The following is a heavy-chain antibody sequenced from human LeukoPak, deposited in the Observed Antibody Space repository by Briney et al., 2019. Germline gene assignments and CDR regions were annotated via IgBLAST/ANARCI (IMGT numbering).Heavy chain of an antibody. Sequence: SETLSLTCSVSVGSISSTSHHWLWIRQPPGKGLEWIANIYYSGNTYYKSSLKSRTTISVDTSKNQFSLKMRSVIAGDTAVYYCARARGLGAFDIWGQGTKVTVSS. CDR3: ARARGLGAFDI. V-gene: IGHV4-39*01. CDR2: IYYSGNT. J-gene: IGHJ3*02. CDR1: VGSISSTSHH.